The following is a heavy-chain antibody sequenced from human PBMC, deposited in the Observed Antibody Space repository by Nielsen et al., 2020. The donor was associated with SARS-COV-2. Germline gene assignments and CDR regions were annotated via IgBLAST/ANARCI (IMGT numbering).Heavy chain of an antibody. CDR2: ISSSSSYI. Sequence: GGSLRLSCAASGFSFSSYEMSWVRQAPGKGLEWVSSISSSSSYIYYADSVKGRFTISRDNAKNSLYLQMNSLRAEDTAVYYCQGWLQSRGWFDPWGQGTLVTVSS. CDR1: GFSFSSYE. D-gene: IGHD5-24*01. V-gene: IGHV3-21*01. CDR3: QGWLQSRGWFDP. J-gene: IGHJ5*02.